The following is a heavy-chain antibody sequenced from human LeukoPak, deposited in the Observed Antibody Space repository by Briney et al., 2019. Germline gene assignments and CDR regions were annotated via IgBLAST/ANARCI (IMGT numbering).Heavy chain of an antibody. V-gene: IGHV4-34*01. CDR3: ARRGGPLQRSTMVRGAPGMDV. J-gene: IGHJ6*04. CDR1: GGSFSGYY. Sequence: PSETLSLTCAVYGGSFSGYYWSWIRQPPGKGLEWIGEINHSGSTHYNPSLKSRVTISVDTSKNQFSLKLSSVTAADTAVYYCARRGGPLQRSTMVRGAPGMDVWGKGTTVTVSS. D-gene: IGHD3-10*01. CDR2: INHSGST.